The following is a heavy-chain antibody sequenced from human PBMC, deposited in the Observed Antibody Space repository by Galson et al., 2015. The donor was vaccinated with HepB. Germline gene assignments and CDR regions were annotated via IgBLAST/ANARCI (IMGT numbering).Heavy chain of an antibody. J-gene: IGHJ4*02. D-gene: IGHD3-22*01. CDR1: GFTFSSYG. CDR3: AKDASRYYYDSSD. Sequence: SLRLSCAASGFTFSSYGMHWVRQAPGKGLEWVAVISYDGSNKYYADSVKGRFTISRDNSKNTLYLQMNSLRAEDTAVYYCAKDASRYYYDSSDWGQGTLVTVSS. CDR2: ISYDGSNK. V-gene: IGHV3-30*18.